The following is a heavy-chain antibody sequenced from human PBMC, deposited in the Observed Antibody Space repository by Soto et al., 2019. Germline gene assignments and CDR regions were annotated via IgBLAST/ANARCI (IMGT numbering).Heavy chain of an antibody. D-gene: IGHD2-15*01. CDR3: ARDLGYCSGGSCYSSYYYYYGMDV. V-gene: IGHV3-11*01. J-gene: IGHJ6*02. CDR2: ISSSGSTI. Sequence: GGSLRLSCAASGFTFSDYYMSWIRQAPGKGLEWVSYISSSGSTIYYADSVKGRFTISRDNAKNSLYLQMNSLRAEDTAVYYCARDLGYCSGGSCYSSYYYYYGMDVWGQGTTVTVSS. CDR1: GFTFSDYY.